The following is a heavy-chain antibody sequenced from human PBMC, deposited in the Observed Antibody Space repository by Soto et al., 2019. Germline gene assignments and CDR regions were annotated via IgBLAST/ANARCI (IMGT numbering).Heavy chain of an antibody. D-gene: IGHD2-15*01. CDR2: IYPGDSDT. Sequence: EVQLVQSGAEVKKPGESLKISCKGSGYSFTSYWIGWVRQMPGKGLEWMGIIYPGDSDTRYSPSFQGQVTISADKSISTAYLQWSSLKASDTAMYYCATGWGREWWYTTTQRNDAFDIWGQGTMVTVSS. V-gene: IGHV5-51*01. CDR1: GYSFTSYW. J-gene: IGHJ3*02. CDR3: ATGWGREWWYTTTQRNDAFDI.